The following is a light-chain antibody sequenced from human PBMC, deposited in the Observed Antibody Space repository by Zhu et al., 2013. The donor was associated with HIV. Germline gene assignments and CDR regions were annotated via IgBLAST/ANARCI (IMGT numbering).Light chain of an antibody. V-gene: IGKV3-15*01. CDR1: QSVSSN. Sequence: EIVLMQSPGTLSLSPGERATLSCRASQSVSSNLAWYQQKPGQAPRLLIYGASTRATGIPARFSGSGSGTDFTLTITSLQPEDFATYYCQQFNSYPHTFGGGTNVEIK. CDR3: QQFNSYPHT. J-gene: IGKJ4*01. CDR2: GAS.